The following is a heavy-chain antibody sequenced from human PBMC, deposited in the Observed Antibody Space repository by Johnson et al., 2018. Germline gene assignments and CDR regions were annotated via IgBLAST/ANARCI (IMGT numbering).Heavy chain of an antibody. CDR3: AKDGGDYDSTQGAFDI. CDR1: GFTFSNYA. Sequence: QVQLVQSGGGVVQPGRSLRLSCEDSGFTFSNYAMHWVRQAPGKGLEWVAGISYDGSNKYYTDSVKGRFTISKDNSKNSMYLQMNSLRAEDTALYYCAKDGGDYDSTQGAFDIWGQGTMVTVSS. J-gene: IGHJ3*02. V-gene: IGHV3-30-3*01. CDR2: ISYDGSNK. D-gene: IGHD3-22*01.